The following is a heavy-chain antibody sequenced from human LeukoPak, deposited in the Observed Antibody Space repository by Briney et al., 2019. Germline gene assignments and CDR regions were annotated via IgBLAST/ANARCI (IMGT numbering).Heavy chain of an antibody. CDR2: FLYDGSNQ. V-gene: IGHV3-30*18. CDR1: GFTFRNYG. CDR3: AKGDSSGAFDY. J-gene: IGHJ4*02. Sequence: GGSLRLSCPASGFTFRNYGMHWVRQAPGKGLEWVAVFLYDGSNQYYADSVKGRFTISRDQSKNTLSLQMNSLRTEDTAVYYCAKGDSSGAFDYWGQGTLVTVSS. D-gene: IGHD6-19*01.